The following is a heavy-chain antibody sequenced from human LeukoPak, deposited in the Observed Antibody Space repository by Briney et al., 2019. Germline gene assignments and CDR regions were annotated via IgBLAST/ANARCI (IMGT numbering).Heavy chain of an antibody. CDR2: IYHSGST. V-gene: IGHV4-38-2*02. Sequence: PSETLSLTCTVSGYSFSSGYYWGWIRQPPGKGLEWIGSIYHSGSTYYNPSLKSRVTISVDTSKNQFSLKLSSVTAADTDVYYCARDWNMESYYDSSGYYNWFDPWGQGTLVTVPS. CDR3: ARDWNMESYYDSSGYYNWFDP. J-gene: IGHJ5*02. CDR1: GYSFSSGYY. D-gene: IGHD3-22*01.